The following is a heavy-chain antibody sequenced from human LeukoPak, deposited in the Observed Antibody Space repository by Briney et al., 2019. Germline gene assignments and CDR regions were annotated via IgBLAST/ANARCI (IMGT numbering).Heavy chain of an antibody. CDR2: IYYSGST. Sequence: SEPLSLTCTVSGGSISSSSYYWGWIRQPPGKGLEWIGSIYYSGSTYYNPSLKSRVTISVDTSKNQFSLKLSSVTAADTAVYYCARHDRGSRNFDYWGQGTLVTVSS. V-gene: IGHV4-39*01. CDR1: GGSISSSSYY. CDR3: ARHDRGSRNFDY. D-gene: IGHD3-22*01. J-gene: IGHJ4*02.